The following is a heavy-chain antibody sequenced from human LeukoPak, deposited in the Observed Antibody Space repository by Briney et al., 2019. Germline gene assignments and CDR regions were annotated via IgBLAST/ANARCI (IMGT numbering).Heavy chain of an antibody. CDR1: GFTFDDYG. D-gene: IGHD3-10*01. J-gene: IGHJ6*02. Sequence: GGSLRLSCAAPGFTFDDYGMSWVRQAPGKGLEWVAGINWNGGSTGYADSVKGRFTISRDNAKNSLYLQMNSLRAEDTALYYCARSLKTLLWFGELSIDYYYYGMDVWGQGTTVTVSS. CDR3: ARSLKTLLWFGELSIDYYYYGMDV. CDR2: INWNGGST. V-gene: IGHV3-20*04.